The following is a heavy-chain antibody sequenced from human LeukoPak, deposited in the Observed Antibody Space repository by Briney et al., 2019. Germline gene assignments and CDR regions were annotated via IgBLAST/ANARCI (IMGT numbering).Heavy chain of an antibody. D-gene: IGHD3-3*01. V-gene: IGHV4-34*01. J-gene: IGHJ6*03. Sequence: PSETLSLTCAVYAESFSGYYWIWIRQPPGKGLEWIGEINHSGSANYNPSLKSRVSISVDMSRNQFSLRLSSVTAADTAIYYCARRGRFLGYMDVWGKGTTVTVSS. CDR3: ARRGRFLGYMDV. CDR2: INHSGSA. CDR1: AESFSGYY.